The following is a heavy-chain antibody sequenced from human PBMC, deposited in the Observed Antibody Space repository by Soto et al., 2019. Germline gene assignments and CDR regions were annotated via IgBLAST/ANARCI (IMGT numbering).Heavy chain of an antibody. CDR2: IYPGDSDT. Sequence: GESLKISCKGSGYSFTSYWIGWVRQMPGKGLEWMGIIYPGDSDTRYSPSFQGQVTISADKSISTAYLQWSSLKASDTAMYYCARLSSYDYVWGSYRPYYYYGMDVWGQGTTVTVSS. CDR1: GYSFTSYW. V-gene: IGHV5-51*01. J-gene: IGHJ6*02. CDR3: ARLSSYDYVWGSYRPYYYYGMDV. D-gene: IGHD3-16*02.